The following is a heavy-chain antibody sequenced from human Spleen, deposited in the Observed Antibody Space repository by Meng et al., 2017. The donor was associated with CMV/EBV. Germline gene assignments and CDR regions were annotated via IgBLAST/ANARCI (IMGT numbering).Heavy chain of an antibody. CDR1: GFTFSSYS. Sequence: GGSLRLSCAASGFTFSSYSMNWVRQAPGKGLEWVSSISSSSYIYYADSVKGRFTISRDNAKNSLYLQMNSLRAEDTAVYYCARDRWELRYYYYYGMDVWGQGTTVTVSS. D-gene: IGHD1-26*01. CDR3: ARDRWELRYYYYYGMDV. CDR2: ISSSSYI. J-gene: IGHJ6*02. V-gene: IGHV3-21*01.